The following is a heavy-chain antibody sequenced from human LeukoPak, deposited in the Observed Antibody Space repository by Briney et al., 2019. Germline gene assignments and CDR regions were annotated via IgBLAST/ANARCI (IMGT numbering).Heavy chain of an antibody. J-gene: IGHJ6*03. V-gene: IGHV4-61*02. D-gene: IGHD5-18*01. CDR3: ARDLRGYSYGTHGFYYYYMDV. CDR1: GGSISSGSYY. CDR2: IYTSGST. Sequence: SETLSLTCTVSGGSISSGSYYWSWIRQPAGKGLEWIGRIYTSGSTNYNPSLKSRVTISVDTSKNQFSLKLSSVTAADTAVYYCARDLRGYSYGTHGFYYYYMDVWGKGTTVTISS.